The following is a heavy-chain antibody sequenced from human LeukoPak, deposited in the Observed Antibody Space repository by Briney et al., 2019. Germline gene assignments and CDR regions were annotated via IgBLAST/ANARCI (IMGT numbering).Heavy chain of an antibody. CDR2: IIPIFGTA. D-gene: IGHD6-19*01. CDR3: ARILSSSWYEYFHH. CDR1: GGTFSNYA. Sequence: ASVKVSCKASGGTFSNYAISWVRQAPAQGLEWMGAIIPIFGTANYAQKFQGRVTITADESTSTAYMELSSLRSEDTAVYYCARILSSSWYEYFHHWGQGTLVTVSS. V-gene: IGHV1-69*13. J-gene: IGHJ1*01.